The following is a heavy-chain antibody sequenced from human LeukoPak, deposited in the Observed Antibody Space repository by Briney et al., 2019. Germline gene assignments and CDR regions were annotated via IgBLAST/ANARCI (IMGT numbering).Heavy chain of an antibody. D-gene: IGHD5-12*01. CDR2: ITYDGIKQ. CDR3: AKDLSGYSGYPSG. V-gene: IGHV3-30*18. J-gene: IGHJ4*02. CDR1: GFTFRSHN. Sequence: PGGSLRLSCAVSGFTFRSHNIHWVRQAPGKGLEWVAMITYDGIKQYYGDSAKGRFTISRDNSKNTLYLQMNSLRPEDTAVYFCAKDLSGYSGYPSGWGQGTQVTVSS.